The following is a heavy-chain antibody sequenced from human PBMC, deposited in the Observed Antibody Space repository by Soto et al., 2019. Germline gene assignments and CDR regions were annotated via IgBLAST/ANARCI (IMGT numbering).Heavy chain of an antibody. CDR1: GYTFTSYA. CDR2: INAGNGNT. Sequence: QVQLVQSGAEVKKPGASVKVSCKASGYTFTSYAMHWVRQAPGQRLEWMGWINAGNGNTKYSQKFQGRVTITRDTSARTAYVELSSLRSEDTAVYYCVREEPRIAAAGREGGIDYWGQGTLDTVSS. V-gene: IGHV1-3*01. CDR3: VREEPRIAAAGREGGIDY. J-gene: IGHJ4*02. D-gene: IGHD6-13*01.